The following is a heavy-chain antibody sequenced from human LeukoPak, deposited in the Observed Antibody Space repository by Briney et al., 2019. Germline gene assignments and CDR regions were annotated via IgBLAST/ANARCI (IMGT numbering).Heavy chain of an antibody. CDR1: GYTFTGYY. CDR3: ARGTVTFSYWYFDL. Sequence: GASAKVSCKASGYTFTGYYMHWVRQAPGQGLEWMGWINPNSGGTNYAQKFQGRVTMTRDTSISTAYMELSRLRSDDTAVYYCARGTVTFSYWYFDLWGRGTLVTVSS. J-gene: IGHJ2*01. V-gene: IGHV1-2*02. CDR2: INPNSGGT. D-gene: IGHD4-17*01.